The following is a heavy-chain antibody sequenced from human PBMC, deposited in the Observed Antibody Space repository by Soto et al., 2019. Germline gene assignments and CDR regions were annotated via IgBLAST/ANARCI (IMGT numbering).Heavy chain of an antibody. CDR3: VARYCSSTTCYQVDY. J-gene: IGHJ4*02. CDR2: ISSTGGST. CDR1: GFTFTNYA. V-gene: IGHV3-64D*06. Sequence: PGGSLRLSCSASGFTFTNYAIRWIRQAPGKGLEYVSAISSTGGSTYYADSVKGRFTISRDNSKNTVYLQMSSLRSEDSAVYYCVARYCSSTTCYQVDYWGQGTLVTVSS. D-gene: IGHD2-2*01.